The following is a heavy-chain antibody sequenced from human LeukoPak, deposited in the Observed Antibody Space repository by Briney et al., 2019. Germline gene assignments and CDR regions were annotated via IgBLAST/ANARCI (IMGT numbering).Heavy chain of an antibody. J-gene: IGHJ4*02. CDR1: GGSISSGGHY. Sequence: SETLSLTCTVSGGSISSGGHYWSWIRQHPGKGLEWIGYIYFSGSTYSNPSLKSRVTISVDTSKNQFSLKLSSVTAADTAVYYCARARYHDYFDYWGQGTLVTVSS. V-gene: IGHV4-31*03. D-gene: IGHD3-22*01. CDR3: ARARYHDYFDY. CDR2: IYFSGST.